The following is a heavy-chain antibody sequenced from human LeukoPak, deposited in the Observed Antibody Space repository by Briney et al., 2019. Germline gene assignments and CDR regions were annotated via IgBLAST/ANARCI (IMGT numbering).Heavy chain of an antibody. J-gene: IGHJ4*02. D-gene: IGHD3-22*01. Sequence: ASVKVCCKASGYTFTSYYMHWVRQAPGQGLYCVGMINPSGGRTAYAQKLQGRVTITRDMSTTTVYMELSSLRSEDTAVCYCARENYYDSTGYKSDYWGQGTLVTVSS. CDR3: ARENYYDSTGYKSDY. V-gene: IGHV1-46*04. CDR1: GYTFTSYY. CDR2: INPSGGRT.